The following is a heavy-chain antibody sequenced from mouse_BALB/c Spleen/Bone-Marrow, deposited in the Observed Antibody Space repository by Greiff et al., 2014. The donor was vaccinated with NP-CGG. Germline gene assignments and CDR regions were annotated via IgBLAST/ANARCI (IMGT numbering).Heavy chain of an antibody. CDR3: AREYYGSSGYFDV. Sequence: QVQLQQSGAELAKPGASVKMSCKASGYNFTSYWMHWVKQRPGQGLEWIGYINPSTGYTEYNQKFKDKATLTADKPSSTAYMQLSSLTSEDSAVYYCAREYYGSSGYFDVWGAGTTVTVSS. CDR1: GYNFTSYW. J-gene: IGHJ1*01. D-gene: IGHD1-1*01. CDR2: INPSTGYT. V-gene: IGHV1-7*01.